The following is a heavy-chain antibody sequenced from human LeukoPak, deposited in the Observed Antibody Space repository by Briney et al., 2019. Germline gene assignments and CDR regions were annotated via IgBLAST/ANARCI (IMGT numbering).Heavy chain of an antibody. D-gene: IGHD2-2*01. CDR2: IYYSGST. Sequence: SETLSLTCTVSGGSISSYYWSWIRQPPGKGLEWIGYIYYSGSTNYNPSLKSRVTISVDTSKNQFSLKLSSVTAADTAVYYCARALGYEGYDYWGQGTLVTVSS. V-gene: IGHV4-59*01. CDR1: GGSISSYY. CDR3: ARALGYEGYDY. J-gene: IGHJ4*02.